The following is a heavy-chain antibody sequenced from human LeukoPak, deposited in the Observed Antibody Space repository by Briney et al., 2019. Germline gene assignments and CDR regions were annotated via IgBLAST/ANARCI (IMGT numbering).Heavy chain of an antibody. CDR1: GFTFSTYG. V-gene: IGHV3-33*01. Sequence: GGSLRLSCAAAGFTFSTYGMHWVRQAPGKGLEWVAVIWYDGSIKCYADSVKGRFTISRDNSKNTLSLQMNSLRAEDTAVYYCARAVGSFDIWGQGTIVIVSS. CDR3: ARAVGSFDI. J-gene: IGHJ3*02. D-gene: IGHD3-10*01. CDR2: IWYDGSIK.